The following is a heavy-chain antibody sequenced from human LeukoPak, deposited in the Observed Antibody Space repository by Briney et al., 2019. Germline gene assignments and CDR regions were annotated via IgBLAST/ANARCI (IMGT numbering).Heavy chain of an antibody. CDR1: GGSISSYY. V-gene: IGHV4-59*01. CDR3: ARGPKRWLQDSYYFDY. CDR2: IYYSGST. J-gene: IGHJ4*02. Sequence: SETLSLTCTVSGGSISSYYWSWIRQPPGKGLEWIGYIYYSGSTNYNPSLKSRVTISVDTSKNQFSLKLSSVTAADTAVYYCARGPKRWLQDSYYFDYWGQGTLVTVSS. D-gene: IGHD5-12*01.